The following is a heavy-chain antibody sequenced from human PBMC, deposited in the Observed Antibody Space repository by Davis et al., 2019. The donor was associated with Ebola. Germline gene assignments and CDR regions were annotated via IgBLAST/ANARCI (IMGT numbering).Heavy chain of an antibody. V-gene: IGHV3-30-3*01. Sequence: GESLKISCAASGFTFSSYAMHWVRQAPGKGLEWVAVISYDGSNKYYADSVKGRFTISRDNSKNTLYLQMNSLRAEDTAVYYCARGHFWADYWGQGTLVTVSS. CDR1: GFTFSSYA. D-gene: IGHD3-3*02. CDR2: ISYDGSNK. CDR3: ARGHFWADY. J-gene: IGHJ4*02.